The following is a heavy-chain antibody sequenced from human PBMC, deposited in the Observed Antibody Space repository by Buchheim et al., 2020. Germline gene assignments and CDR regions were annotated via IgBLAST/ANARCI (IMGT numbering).Heavy chain of an antibody. CDR3: AESEWSKKNYYYGIDV. Sequence: QVKLVQSGAEVKKPGSSVKVSCKASGGTFSSYAISWVRQAPGQGLEWMGRIILILGIANYAKKFQGRVTIPADKSTSTAYMELSSLRSEDTAVYYCAESEWSKKNYYYGIDVWGQGTT. V-gene: IGHV1-69*04. CDR1: GGTFSSYA. D-gene: IGHD3-3*01. J-gene: IGHJ6*02. CDR2: IILILGIA.